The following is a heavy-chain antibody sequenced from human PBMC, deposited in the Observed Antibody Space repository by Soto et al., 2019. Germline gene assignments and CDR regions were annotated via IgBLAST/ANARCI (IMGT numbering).Heavy chain of an antibody. J-gene: IGHJ4*02. CDR2: IYYSGST. Sequence: QVQLQESGPGLVKPSQTLSLTCTVSGGSISSGGYYWSWIRQHPGKGLEWIGYIYYSGSTYYNPSLKSRFTISVDTSKNQFSLKLSSVTAADTAVYYCARSENGRITFGGVTARFDYWGQGTLVSVSS. D-gene: IGHD3-16*01. CDR3: ARSENGRITFGGVTARFDY. CDR1: GGSISSGGYY. V-gene: IGHV4-31*03.